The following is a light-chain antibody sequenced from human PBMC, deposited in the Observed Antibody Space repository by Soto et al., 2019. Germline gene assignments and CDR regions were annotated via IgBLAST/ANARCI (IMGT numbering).Light chain of an antibody. CDR3: QQRSNWPPLT. CDR1: QSVSSN. J-gene: IGKJ4*01. CDR2: DAS. V-gene: IGKV3-11*01. Sequence: EIVLTQSPATLSLSPGERATLSCRASQSVSSNLAWYQQKPGQAPRLLIYDASNRATGIPARFSGSGSGTDFTLTISSLEPEDFAVYYCQQRSNWPPLTFGGGTKVGIK.